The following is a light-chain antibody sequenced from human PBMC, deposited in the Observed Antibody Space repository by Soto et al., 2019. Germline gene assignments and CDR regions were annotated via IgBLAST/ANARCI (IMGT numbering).Light chain of an antibody. CDR1: DSNIGANS. CDR3: AALDDSLNGHV. V-gene: IGLV1-44*01. CDR2: TTY. Sequence: QSVLTQPHSASGTPGQRLTVSRSGSDSNIGANSVHWFQQLPGTAPKLLISTTYQRPPGVPERFSGSKSGTSASLAISGLKSEDEADYYCAALDDSLNGHVFGTGTKLTVL. J-gene: IGLJ1*01.